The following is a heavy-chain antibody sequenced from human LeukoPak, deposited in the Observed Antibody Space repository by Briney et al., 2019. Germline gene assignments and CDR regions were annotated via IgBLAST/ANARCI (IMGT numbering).Heavy chain of an antibody. CDR3: ASLRDYVWGSYRD. CDR2: ISSSSSSYI. D-gene: IGHD3-16*02. Sequence: GGSLRLSCAASGFTFSSYSMNWVRQAPGKGLEWVSSISSSSSSYIYYADSVKGRFTISRDNAKNSLYLQMNSLRAEDTAVYYCASLRDYVWGSYRDWGQGTLVTVSS. V-gene: IGHV3-21*01. CDR1: GFTFSSYS. J-gene: IGHJ4*02.